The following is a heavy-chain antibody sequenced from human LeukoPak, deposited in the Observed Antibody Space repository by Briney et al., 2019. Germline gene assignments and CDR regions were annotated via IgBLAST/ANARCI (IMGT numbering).Heavy chain of an antibody. D-gene: IGHD3-22*01. CDR2: IYYSGST. V-gene: IGHV4-30-4*08. CDR1: GGSISSGDYY. CDR3: ASATYDSSGYSSDY. Sequence: SETLSLTCTVSGGSISSGDYYWSWIRQPPGKGLEWIGYIYYSGSTYYNPSLKSRVTISVDTSKNQFSLKLSSVTAADTAVYYCASATYDSSGYSSDYWGQGTLVTVSS. J-gene: IGHJ4*02.